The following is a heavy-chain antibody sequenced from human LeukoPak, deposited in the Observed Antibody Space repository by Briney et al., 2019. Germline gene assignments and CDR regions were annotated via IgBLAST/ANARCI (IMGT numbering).Heavy chain of an antibody. Sequence: GGSLRLSCAASGFTFSSYSMNWVRQAPGKGVEWVSSISSSSSYIYYADSVKGRFTISRDNAKNSLYLQMNSLRAEDTAVYYCAREIAAAGTHYYYYGMDVWGQGTTVTVSS. CDR2: ISSSSSYI. D-gene: IGHD6-13*01. CDR3: AREIAAAGTHYYYYGMDV. CDR1: GFTFSSYS. V-gene: IGHV3-21*01. J-gene: IGHJ6*02.